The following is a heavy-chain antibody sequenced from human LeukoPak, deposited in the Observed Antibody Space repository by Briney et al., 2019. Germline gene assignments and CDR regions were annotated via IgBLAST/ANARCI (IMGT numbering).Heavy chain of an antibody. V-gene: IGHV3-21*01. J-gene: IGHJ4*02. D-gene: IGHD1-1*01. CDR1: GFTFSSYS. CDR3: ASGFNNNWYYFDY. Sequence: PGGSLRLSCVASGFTFSSYSVNWVRQAPGKGLEWVSSISSSSYRYYADSVKGRFTISRDNAKHSLYLQMNSLRAEDTAVYYCASGFNNNWYYFDYWGQGTLVTVSS. CDR2: ISSSSYR.